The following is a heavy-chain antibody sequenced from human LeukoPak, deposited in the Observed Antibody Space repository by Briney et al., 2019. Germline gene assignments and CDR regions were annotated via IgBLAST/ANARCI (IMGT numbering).Heavy chain of an antibody. D-gene: IGHD3-22*01. V-gene: IGHV4-34*09. CDR1: GGSFSGYY. CDR2: IYYSGST. J-gene: IGHJ4*02. Sequence: PSETLSLTCAVYGGSFSGYYWSWIRQPPGKGLEWIGYIYYSGSTYYNPSLKSRVTTSVDTSKNQFSLKLSSVTAADTAVYYCARGQAPYYYDSSGYVDYWGQGTLVTVSS. CDR3: ARGQAPYYYDSSGYVDY.